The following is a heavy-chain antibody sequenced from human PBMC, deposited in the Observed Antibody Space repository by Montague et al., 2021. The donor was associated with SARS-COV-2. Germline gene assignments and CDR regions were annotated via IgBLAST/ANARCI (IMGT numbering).Heavy chain of an antibody. CDR1: IGSISSGGSISSGGYY. Sequence: TLSLTCTVSIGSISSGGSISSGGYYWSWIRQHPGKGLEWIGYIYYSGSTSYNPSLKSRVTISVDTSKNQFSLKLSSVTAADTAVYYCARDLGHRYVAGWFDPWGQGTLVTVSS. D-gene: IGHD5-18*01. V-gene: IGHV4-31*03. J-gene: IGHJ5*02. CDR3: ARDLGHRYVAGWFDP. CDR2: IYYSGST.